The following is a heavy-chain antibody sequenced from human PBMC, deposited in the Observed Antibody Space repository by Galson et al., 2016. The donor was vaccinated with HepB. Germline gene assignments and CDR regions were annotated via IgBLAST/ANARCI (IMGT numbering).Heavy chain of an antibody. CDR2: ISGSGLST. Sequence: SLRLSCAASGFTFSRHAMNWVRQAPGKGLEWVATISGSGLSTYYADSVKGRFSISRDNPKSLVSLQLNSLRVEDTAIYYCAKSSGYDLPTLDFWGQGTLVSVSS. CDR1: GFTFSRHA. J-gene: IGHJ4*02. D-gene: IGHD5-12*01. CDR3: AKSSGYDLPTLDF. V-gene: IGHV3-23*01.